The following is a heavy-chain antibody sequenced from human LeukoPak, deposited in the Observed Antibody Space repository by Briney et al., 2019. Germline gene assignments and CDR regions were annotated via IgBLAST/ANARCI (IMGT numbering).Heavy chain of an antibody. CDR2: ISSSGSTI. J-gene: IGHJ4*02. CDR1: GFTSSSYE. D-gene: IGHD3-22*01. Sequence: GGSLRLSCAASGFTSSSYEMNWVRQAPGKGLEWVSYISSSGSTIYYADSVKGRFTISRDNAKNSLYLQMNSLRAEDTAVYYCARDYYYDSSGYYLPLDYWGQGTLVTVSS. CDR3: ARDYYYDSSGYYLPLDY. V-gene: IGHV3-48*03.